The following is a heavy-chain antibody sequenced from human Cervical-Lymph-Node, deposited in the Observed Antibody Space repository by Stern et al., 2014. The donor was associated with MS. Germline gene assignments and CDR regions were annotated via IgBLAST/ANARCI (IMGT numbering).Heavy chain of an antibody. D-gene: IGHD2-15*01. J-gene: IGHJ3*02. CDR3: ARGLLGSENAFDI. CDR1: GYTFTSYG. Sequence: VQVVESVAEVKKPGASVKVSCKASGYTFTSYGISLVRQAPGQGLACMGWISAYNGNTNYAQKLQGRVTMTTDTSTSTAYMELRSLRSDDTAVYYCARGLLGSENAFDIWGQGTMVTVSS. V-gene: IGHV1-18*01. CDR2: ISAYNGNT.